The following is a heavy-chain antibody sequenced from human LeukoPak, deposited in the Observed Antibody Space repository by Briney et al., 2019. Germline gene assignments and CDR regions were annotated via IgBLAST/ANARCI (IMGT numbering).Heavy chain of an antibody. CDR1: GFTFSSYE. V-gene: IGHV3-48*03. J-gene: IGHJ4*02. D-gene: IGHD4-17*01. Sequence: PGGSLRLSCAVSGFTFSSYEMNWVRQAPGKGLEWLSYISGSGSTMYYADSVKGRFTISRDNAKNSLYLQMNSLRAEDTAVYYCARDTTDDYGDYYFDYWGQGTLVTVSS. CDR2: ISGSGSTM. CDR3: ARDTTDDYGDYYFDY.